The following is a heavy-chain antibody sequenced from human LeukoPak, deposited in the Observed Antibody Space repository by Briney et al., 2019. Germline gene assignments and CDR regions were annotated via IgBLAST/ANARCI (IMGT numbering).Heavy chain of an antibody. Sequence: SETLSLTCTVSGGSISSYYWGWIRQPPGKGLEWIGSIYYSGSTYYNPSLKSRVTISVDTSKNQFSLKLSSVTAADTAVYYCARACTNGVCYIDYWGQGTLVTVSS. CDR2: IYYSGST. V-gene: IGHV4-39*01. D-gene: IGHD2-8*01. CDR1: GGSISSYY. CDR3: ARACTNGVCYIDY. J-gene: IGHJ4*02.